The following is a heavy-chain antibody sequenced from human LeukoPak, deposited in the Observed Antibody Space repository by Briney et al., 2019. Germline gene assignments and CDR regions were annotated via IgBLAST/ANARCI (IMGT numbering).Heavy chain of an antibody. CDR1: GGSISSYY. CDR2: IYYSGST. D-gene: IGHD3-9*01. V-gene: IGHV4-59*01. J-gene: IGHJ3*02. Sequence: SETLSLTCTVSGGSISSYYWSWIRQPPGKGLEWIGYIYYSGSTNYNPSLKSRVTISVDTSKNQFSLKLSSVTAADTAVYYCARAAFNVLRYFDWLAFGIWGQGTMVTVSS. CDR3: ARAAFNVLRYFDWLAFGI.